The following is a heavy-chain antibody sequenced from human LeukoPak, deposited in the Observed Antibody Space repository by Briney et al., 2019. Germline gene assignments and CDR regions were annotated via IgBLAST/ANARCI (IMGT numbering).Heavy chain of an antibody. D-gene: IGHD3-22*01. CDR2: ISYDGSNK. J-gene: IGHJ6*02. V-gene: IGHV3-30*18. Sequence: PGRSLRLSCAASGFTFSSYGMQWVRQAPGKGLEGVAVISYDGSNKYYADSVKGRFTISRDNSKNTLYLQMNSLRAEDTAVYYCAKSYDSSGYYLDYYYGMDVWGQGTTVTVSS. CDR3: AKSYDSSGYYLDYYYGMDV. CDR1: GFTFSSYG.